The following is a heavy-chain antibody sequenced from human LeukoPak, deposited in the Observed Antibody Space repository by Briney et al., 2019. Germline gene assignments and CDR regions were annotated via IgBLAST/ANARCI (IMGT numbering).Heavy chain of an antibody. CDR3: AKDDMWELAYYFDY. CDR1: GFIFSSYG. CDR2: ISSSSSTI. V-gene: IGHV3-48*01. J-gene: IGHJ4*02. Sequence: PGGSLRLSCAASGFIFSSYGMNWVRQAPGKGLEWVSYISSSSSTIYYADSVKGRFTISRDNAKNSLYLQMNSLRAEDTAVYYCAKDDMWELAYYFDYWGQGTLVTVSS. D-gene: IGHD1-26*01.